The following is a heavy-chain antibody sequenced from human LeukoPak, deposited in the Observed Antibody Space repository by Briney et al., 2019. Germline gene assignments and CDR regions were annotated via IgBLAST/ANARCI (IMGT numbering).Heavy chain of an antibody. Sequence: GGSLRLSCAASGFTVSSNYMSWVRQAPGKGLEWVSVIYSGGSTYYADSVKGRFTISRDNSKNTLYLQMNSLRAEDTAVYYCARNRAAAGAGWFDPWGQGTLVTVSS. J-gene: IGHJ5*02. CDR3: ARNRAAAGAGWFDP. CDR1: GFTVSSNY. CDR2: IYSGGST. V-gene: IGHV3-53*01. D-gene: IGHD6-13*01.